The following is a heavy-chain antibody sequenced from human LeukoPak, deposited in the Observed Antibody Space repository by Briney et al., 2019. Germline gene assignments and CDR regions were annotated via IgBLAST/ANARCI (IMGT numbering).Heavy chain of an antibody. CDR1: GFKFDDYG. CDR2: INWNGNTA. V-gene: IGHV3-20*04. D-gene: IGHD2-15*01. CDR3: ARTRYSSGNYFDC. Sequence: PGGSLRLSCVATGFKFDDYGMSWVRQTPGRGLEWVSTINWNGNTAGYADSVKGRFSIARDNAKDSLYLQMSSLRADDTAFYFCARTRYSSGNYFDCWGQGTLVTVSP. J-gene: IGHJ4*02.